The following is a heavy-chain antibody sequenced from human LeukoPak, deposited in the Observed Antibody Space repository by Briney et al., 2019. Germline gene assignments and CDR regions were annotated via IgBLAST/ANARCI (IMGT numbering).Heavy chain of an antibody. CDR2: ISYDGSNK. V-gene: IGHV3-30*18. CDR1: GFTFSSYG. Sequence: GGSLRLSCAASGFTFSSYGMNWVRQAPGKGLEWVAVISYDGSNKYYADSVKGRFTISRDNSKNTLYLQMNSLRAEDTAVYYCAKALAAAGRYYYMDVWGKGTTVTVPS. CDR3: AKALAAAGRYYYMDV. J-gene: IGHJ6*03. D-gene: IGHD6-13*01.